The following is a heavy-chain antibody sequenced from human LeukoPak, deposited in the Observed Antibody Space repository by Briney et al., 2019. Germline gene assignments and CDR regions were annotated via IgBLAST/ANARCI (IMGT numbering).Heavy chain of an antibody. Sequence: GGSLRLSCAASGFTFSSYSMNWVRQAPGKGLEWVSSISSSSSYIYYADSVKGRFTISRDNAKNSLYLQMNSLRAEDTAVYYCARGGLRDAFDTWGQGTMVTVSS. CDR3: ARGGLRDAFDT. D-gene: IGHD3-3*01. CDR2: ISSSSSYI. J-gene: IGHJ3*02. CDR1: GFTFSSYS. V-gene: IGHV3-21*01.